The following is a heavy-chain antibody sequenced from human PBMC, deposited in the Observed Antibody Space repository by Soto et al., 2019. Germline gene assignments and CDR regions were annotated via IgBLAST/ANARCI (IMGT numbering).Heavy chain of an antibody. CDR3: ARDSDYGDYYFDY. CDR1: GFTFSDYY. V-gene: IGHV3-7*01. J-gene: IGHJ4*02. CDR2: IKQDGSEK. Sequence: GGSLRLSCAASGFTFSDYYMSWIRQAPGKGLEWVANIKQDGSEKYYVDSVKGRFTISRDNAKNSLYLQMNSLRAEDTAVYYCARDSDYGDYYFDYWGQGTLVTVSS. D-gene: IGHD4-17*01.